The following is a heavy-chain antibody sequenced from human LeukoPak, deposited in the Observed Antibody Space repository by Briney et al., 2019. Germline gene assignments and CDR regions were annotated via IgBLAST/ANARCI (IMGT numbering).Heavy chain of an antibody. CDR3: ATVSGYYQEIDY. Sequence: ASVKVSCKVSGYTLTELSMHWVRQAPGKGLEWMGGFDPEDGETIYAQKFQGRVTMTEDTSTDTAYMELSSLRSEDTAVYYCATVSGYYQEIDYWGQGTPVTVSS. J-gene: IGHJ4*02. D-gene: IGHD3-22*01. CDR1: GYTLTELS. CDR2: FDPEDGET. V-gene: IGHV1-24*01.